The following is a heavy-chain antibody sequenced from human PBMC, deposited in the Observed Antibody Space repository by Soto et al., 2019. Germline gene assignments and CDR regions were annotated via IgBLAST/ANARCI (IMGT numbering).Heavy chain of an antibody. CDR3: ARGPATAPDAY. Sequence: ASVKVSCKTSGYIFTSYYIHWVRQAPGQGLEWMGIIIPSSGTTTYAQKFQGRVTMTRDTSTSTVYMELSSLRSEDTAVYYCARGPATAPDAYWGLGTLVTVSS. D-gene: IGHD2-2*01. J-gene: IGHJ4*02. CDR1: GYIFTSYY. CDR2: IIPSSGTT. V-gene: IGHV1-46*01.